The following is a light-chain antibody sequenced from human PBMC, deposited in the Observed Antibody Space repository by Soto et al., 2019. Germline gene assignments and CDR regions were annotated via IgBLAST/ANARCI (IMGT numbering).Light chain of an antibody. CDR3: QTWGTGVVV. J-gene: IGLJ2*01. CDR2: LNSDGSH. CDR1: RGHSSYA. V-gene: IGLV4-69*01. Sequence: QLVLTQTPSASASLGASVKLSCTPSRGHSSYAIAWHQQQPEKGPRYLMKLNSDGSHSKGDGIPDRFSGSSSGAERYLTISSLQSEDEADYYCQTWGTGVVVFGGRTKLTVL.